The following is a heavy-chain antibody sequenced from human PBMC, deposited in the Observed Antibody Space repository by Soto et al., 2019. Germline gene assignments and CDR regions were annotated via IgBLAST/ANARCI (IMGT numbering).Heavy chain of an antibody. CDR2: ISNTGGNT. D-gene: IGHD4-4*01. J-gene: IGHJ6*02. CDR1: GFTFNNYA. Sequence: PGGSLRLSCAASGFTFNNYAMSWVRQAPGKGLEWVSTISNTGGNTCYADSVKGRFTISRDNAKNTLYLQMSSLRAEDTAVYYYVRASTTINYYGMDVWGQGTTVTVSS. V-gene: IGHV3-23*01. CDR3: VRASTTINYYGMDV.